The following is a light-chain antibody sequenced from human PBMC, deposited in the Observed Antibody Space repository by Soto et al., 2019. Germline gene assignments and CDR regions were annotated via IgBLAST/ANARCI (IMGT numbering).Light chain of an antibody. CDR3: QQYNTYSPRNP. Sequence: DIQMTQSPSSLSASVEDRVIITCRASQSISNHLNWYQQKPGKAPKLLIFAASSLQSGVPSRFSGSRSGTEFTLTISSLQPDDFATYYCQQYNTYSPRNPFGQGTKVDIK. CDR1: QSISNH. V-gene: IGKV1-39*01. J-gene: IGKJ1*01. CDR2: AAS.